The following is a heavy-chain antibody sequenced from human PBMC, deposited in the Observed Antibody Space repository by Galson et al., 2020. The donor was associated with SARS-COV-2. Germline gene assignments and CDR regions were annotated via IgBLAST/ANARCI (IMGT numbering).Heavy chain of an antibody. J-gene: IGHJ4*02. Sequence: SETLSLTCTVSGGSISSGDYYWSWIRQPPGKGLEWIGYIYYSGSTYYNPSLKSRVTISVDTSKNQFSLKLSSVTAADTAVYYCARAQYYYGSGSIPYYFDYWGQGTLVTVSS. V-gene: IGHV4-30-4*01. CDR3: ARAQYYYGSGSIPYYFDY. CDR2: IYYSGST. D-gene: IGHD3-10*01. CDR1: GGSISSGDYY.